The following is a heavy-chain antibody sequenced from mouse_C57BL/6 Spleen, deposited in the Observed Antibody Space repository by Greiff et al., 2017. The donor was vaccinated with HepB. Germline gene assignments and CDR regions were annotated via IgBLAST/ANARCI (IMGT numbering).Heavy chain of an antibody. J-gene: IGHJ3*01. D-gene: IGHD2-3*01. V-gene: IGHV2-2*01. CDR2: IWSGGST. CDR3: ARKGAYDGYYPAWFAY. CDR1: GFSFTSYG. Sequence: QVQLQQSGPGLVQPSQSLSITCTVSGFSFTSYGVHWVRQSPGQGLEWLGVIWSGGSTDYNAAFIPRLSISTDNSTSHVFFKMNSLHADDTAIYYCARKGAYDGYYPAWFAYWGQGTLVTVSA.